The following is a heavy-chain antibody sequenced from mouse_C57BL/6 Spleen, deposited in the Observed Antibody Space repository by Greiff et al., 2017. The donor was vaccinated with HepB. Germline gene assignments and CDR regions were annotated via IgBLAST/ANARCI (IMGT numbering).Heavy chain of an antibody. J-gene: IGHJ2*01. CDR1: GFTFSDYY. CDR2: INYDGSST. CDR3: ARELRSHFDY. V-gene: IGHV5-16*01. D-gene: IGHD1-1*01. Sequence: EVQVVESEGGLVQPGGSMKLSCTASGFTFSDYYMAWVRQVPEKGLEWVANINYDGSSTYYLDSLKSRFIISRDNAKNILYLQMSSLKSEDTATYYCARELRSHFDYWGQGTTLTVSS.